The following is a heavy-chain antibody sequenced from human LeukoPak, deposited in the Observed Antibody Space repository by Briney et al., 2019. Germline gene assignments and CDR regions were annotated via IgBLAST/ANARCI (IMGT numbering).Heavy chain of an antibody. D-gene: IGHD2-15*01. Sequence: SETLSLTCAVSGGSISSGGYSWSWIRQPPGKGLEWIGYIYHSGSTYYNPSLKSRVTISVDRSKNQFSLKLSSVTAADTAVFSCAGYCSGGSCVLGAFAPWGQGTLVTVSS. J-gene: IGHJ5*02. CDR2: IYHSGST. CDR1: GGSISSGGYS. CDR3: AGYCSGGSCVLGAFAP. V-gene: IGHV4-30-2*01.